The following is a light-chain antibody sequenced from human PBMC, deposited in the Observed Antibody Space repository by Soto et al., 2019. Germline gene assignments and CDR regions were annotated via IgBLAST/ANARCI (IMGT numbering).Light chain of an antibody. J-gene: IGKJ3*01. CDR2: LGS. CDR3: MQSLHTPRFT. V-gene: IGKV2-28*01. Sequence: DVVLTQSPLSLPVTPGEPASISCRSSQSLLDIAGFVDLDWYLLKPGHSPQLLIYLGSNRASGVPDRFSGSVSGTDFTLRISRVEAEDVGIYYCMQSLHTPRFTFGPGTKVDLK. CDR1: QSLLDIAGFVD.